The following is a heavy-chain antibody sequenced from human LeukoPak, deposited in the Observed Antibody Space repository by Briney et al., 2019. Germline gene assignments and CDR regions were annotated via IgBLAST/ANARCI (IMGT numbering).Heavy chain of an antibody. J-gene: IGHJ4*02. Sequence: GGSLRLSCAASGFSFSSYSMNWVRQAPGKGLEWVSSISSSSSYIYYADSVKGRFTISRDNAKNSLYLQMNSLRAEDTAVYYCARARDHYDSSGYYVMANDYWGQGTLVTVSS. CDR3: ARARDHYDSSGYYVMANDY. CDR1: GFSFSSYS. CDR2: ISSSSSYI. V-gene: IGHV3-21*01. D-gene: IGHD3-22*01.